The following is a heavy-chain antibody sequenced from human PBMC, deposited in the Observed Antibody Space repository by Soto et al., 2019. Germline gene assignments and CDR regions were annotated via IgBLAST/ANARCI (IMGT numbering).Heavy chain of an antibody. CDR3: ARGLRGYSYGYVWFDP. Sequence: LSLTCTVSGGSISSGGYYSSRIRQHPGKGLEWIGYIYYSGSTYYNPSLKSRVTISVDTSKNQFSLKLSSVTAADTAVYYCARGLRGYSYGYVWFDPWGQGTLVTVSS. CDR1: GGSISSGGYY. J-gene: IGHJ5*02. D-gene: IGHD5-18*01. V-gene: IGHV4-31*03. CDR2: IYYSGST.